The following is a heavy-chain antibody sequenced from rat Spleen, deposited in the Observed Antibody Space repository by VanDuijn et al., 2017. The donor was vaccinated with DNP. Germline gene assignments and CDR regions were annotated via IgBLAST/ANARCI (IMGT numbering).Heavy chain of an antibody. CDR2: ISYEGSNT. V-gene: IGHV5-29*01. J-gene: IGHJ3*01. CDR1: GFTFSNYG. D-gene: IGHD1-1*01. Sequence: EVQLVESGGGLVQPGRSLKLSCVASGFTFSNYGMAWVRQAPKKGLEWVASISYEGSNTYYRDSVKGRFTISRDNAKSTLYLQMDSLGSEDTATYYCTTHPLTTVAPNWFASWGRGTLVTVSS. CDR3: TTHPLTTVAPNWFAS.